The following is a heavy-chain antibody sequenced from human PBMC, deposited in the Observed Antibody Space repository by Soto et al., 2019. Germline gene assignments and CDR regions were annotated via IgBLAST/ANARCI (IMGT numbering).Heavy chain of an antibody. CDR1: GITFRNHG. Sequence: QVQLVESGGGVVQPGRSLRLSCAASGITFRNHGMHWVRQAPGKGLEWVAVISYDGSSKYYVDSVKGRFTISRDNSKNTLYLQMNRLRPEDTAVYYCVKDRVESGLGEVDYWGQGTLVTVSS. V-gene: IGHV3-30*18. J-gene: IGHJ4*02. CDR2: ISYDGSSK. D-gene: IGHD3-16*01. CDR3: VKDRVESGLGEVDY.